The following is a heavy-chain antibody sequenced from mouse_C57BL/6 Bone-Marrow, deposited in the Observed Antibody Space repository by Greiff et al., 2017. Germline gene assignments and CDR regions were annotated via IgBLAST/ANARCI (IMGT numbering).Heavy chain of an antibody. D-gene: IGHD1-1*01. J-gene: IGHJ3*01. CDR1: GYSFTGYF. Sequence: AQLKESGPELVKPGDSVKISCKASGYSFTGYFMNWVMQSHGKSLEWIGRINPYNGDTFYNQKFKGKATLTVDKSSSTAHMELRSLTSEDSAVYYCARPYGSSPWFAYWGQGTLVTVSA. CDR2: INPYNGDT. V-gene: IGHV1-20*01. CDR3: ARPYGSSPWFAY.